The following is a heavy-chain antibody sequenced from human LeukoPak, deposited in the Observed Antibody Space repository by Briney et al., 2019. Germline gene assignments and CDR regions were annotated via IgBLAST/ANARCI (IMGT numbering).Heavy chain of an antibody. V-gene: IGHV4-59*01. D-gene: IGHD5-24*01. CDR3: ARDKGMATIPGAFDI. J-gene: IGHJ3*02. CDR2: IYYSGST. CDR1: GGSISSYY. Sequence: PSETLSLTCTVSGGSISSYYWSWIRQPPGKGLEWIGYIYYSGSTNYNPSLKSRVTISVDTSKNQSSLKLSSVTAADTAVYYCARDKGMATIPGAFDIWGQGTMVTVSS.